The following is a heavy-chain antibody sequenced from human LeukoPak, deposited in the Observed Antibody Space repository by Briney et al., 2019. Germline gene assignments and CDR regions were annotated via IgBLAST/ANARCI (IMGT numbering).Heavy chain of an antibody. CDR1: GVSINGNY. D-gene: IGHD3-3*01. J-gene: IGHJ5*02. Sequence: SETLSLTCTVPGVSINGNYWTWIRQLPGKGLEWIGFVSDTGDTDYNPSLKSRLTISADTSKSQLSLSLSSVTAADTALYYCARVFRGVVTSNWFDPWGQGTLVTVSS. CDR2: VSDTGDT. CDR3: ARVFRGVVTSNWFDP. V-gene: IGHV4-59*01.